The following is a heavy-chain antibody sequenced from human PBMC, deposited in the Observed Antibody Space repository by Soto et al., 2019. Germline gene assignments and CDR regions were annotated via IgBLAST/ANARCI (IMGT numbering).Heavy chain of an antibody. CDR3: ARLPRSGWDHYYYGMDV. J-gene: IGHJ6*02. Sequence: QVQLVESGGGVVQAGGSLGLSCTASGFTFSTYGMHWVRQAPGKGPEWVAVMSHDGSHKAFLDSVKGRFIISRDNSKNTLYLQMTSLRPDDTAVFYCARLPRSGWDHYYYGMDVWGRGTTVIVSS. D-gene: IGHD6-19*01. CDR2: MSHDGSHK. CDR1: GFTFSTYG. V-gene: IGHV3-30*03.